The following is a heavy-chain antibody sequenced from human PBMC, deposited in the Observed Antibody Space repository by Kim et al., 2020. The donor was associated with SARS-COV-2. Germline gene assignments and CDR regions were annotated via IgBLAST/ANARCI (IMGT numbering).Heavy chain of an antibody. CDR1: GGTFSSYA. V-gene: IGHV1-69*13. CDR2: IIPIFGTA. CDR3: ASAGPTMVRGVDYYYYGMDV. Sequence: SVKVSCKASGGTFSSYAISWVRQAPGQGLEWMGGIIPIFGTANYAQKFQGRVTITADESTSTAYMELSSLRSEDTAVYYCASAGPTMVRGVDYYYYGMDVWGQGTTVTVSS. J-gene: IGHJ6*02. D-gene: IGHD3-10*01.